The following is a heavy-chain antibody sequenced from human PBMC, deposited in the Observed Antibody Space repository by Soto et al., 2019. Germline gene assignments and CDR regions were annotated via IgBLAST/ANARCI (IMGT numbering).Heavy chain of an antibody. D-gene: IGHD1-1*01. J-gene: IGHJ4*02. CDR3: AKDRQPDYLWDIDW. CDR1: GFTFHQYT. Sequence: EVQLLESGGDLVRPGGSLRLSCAASGFTFHQYTISWVRQAPGKGLEWVSSIYGSGARVYYADSVMGRFTISRDNSRNTVFLQMNSLRAEDTAVYYCAKDRQPDYLWDIDWWGQGTRVTVSS. V-gene: IGHV3-23*01. CDR2: IYGSGARV.